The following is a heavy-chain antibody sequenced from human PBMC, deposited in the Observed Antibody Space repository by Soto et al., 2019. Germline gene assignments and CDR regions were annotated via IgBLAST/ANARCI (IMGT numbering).Heavy chain of an antibody. CDR2: IYTSGST. J-gene: IGHJ5*02. CDR1: GGSISSYY. V-gene: IGHV4-4*07. D-gene: IGHD6-13*01. CDR3: ARTAAAGPGKGWFDP. Sequence: KASETLSLTCTVSGGSISSYYWSWIRQPAGKGLEWIGRIYTSGSTNYNPSLKSRVTMSVDTSKNQFSLKLSSVTAADTAVYYCARTAAAGPGKGWFDPWGQGTLVTVSS.